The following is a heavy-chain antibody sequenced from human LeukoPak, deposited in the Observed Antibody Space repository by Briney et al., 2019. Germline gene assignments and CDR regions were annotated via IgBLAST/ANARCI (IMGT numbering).Heavy chain of an antibody. V-gene: IGHV3-7*01. Sequence: GGSLRLSCAASGSTFSRYWMSWVRQAPGKGLEWVANIKQDGSEKYYADSVKGRFTISRDNAKNSLYVQVNSLRAEDTAVYYCARGGSRLLTSYIFDYWGRGTLVTVSS. CDR3: ARGGSRLLTSYIFDY. J-gene: IGHJ4*02. CDR2: IKQDGSEK. D-gene: IGHD3-16*01. CDR1: GSTFSRYW.